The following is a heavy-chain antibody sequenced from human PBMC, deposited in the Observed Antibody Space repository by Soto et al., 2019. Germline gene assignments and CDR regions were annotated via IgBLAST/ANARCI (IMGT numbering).Heavy chain of an antibody. Sequence: QVQLVQSGAEVKKPGASVKVSCKASGYTFSNYGISWVRQAPGQGLEWMGWISAYNGNIKFAQKVQGRFTMTTDTFTSTAYMWLRSLRSDDTAVYYCARGPTGEGAAMFALWGQGTLVTVSS. V-gene: IGHV1-18*01. CDR2: ISAYNGNI. D-gene: IGHD3-10*01. J-gene: IGHJ4*02. CDR1: GYTFSNYG. CDR3: ARGPTGEGAAMFAL.